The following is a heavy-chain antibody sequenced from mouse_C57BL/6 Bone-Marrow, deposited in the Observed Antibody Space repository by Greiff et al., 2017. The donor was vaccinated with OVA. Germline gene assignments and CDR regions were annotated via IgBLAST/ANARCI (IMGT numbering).Heavy chain of an antibody. J-gene: IGHJ4*01. Sequence: QVQLQQSGPGLVAPSQSLSITCTVSGFSLTSYGVHWVRQPPGKGLEWLVVIWSDGSTTYNSALKSRLSISKDNSKSQVFLKMNSLQTDDTAMYYCARPRRGNYEDYAMDYWGQGTSVTVSS. CDR1: GFSLTSYG. CDR2: IWSDGST. V-gene: IGHV2-6*03. D-gene: IGHD2-1*01. CDR3: ARPRRGNYEDYAMDY.